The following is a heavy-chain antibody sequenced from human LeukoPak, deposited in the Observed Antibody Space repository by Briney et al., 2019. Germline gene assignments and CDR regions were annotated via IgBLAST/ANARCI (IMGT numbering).Heavy chain of an antibody. CDR2: MSNSGST. D-gene: IGHD3-22*01. CDR3: ARDKYYDSSGYYYGEYFQH. V-gene: IGHV4-4*08. CDR1: GGSTSSYY. J-gene: IGHJ1*01. Sequence: SETLSLTCTVSGGSTSSYYWSWIRQPPGKGLEWIAFMSNSGSTNYNPSLKSRVTISIDTSKNQFSLRLSSVTAADTAVYYCARDKYYDSSGYYYGEYFQHWGQGTLVTVSS.